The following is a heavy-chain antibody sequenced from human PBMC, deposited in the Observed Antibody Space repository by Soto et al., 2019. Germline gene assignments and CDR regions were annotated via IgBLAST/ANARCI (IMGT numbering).Heavy chain of an antibody. CDR1: GFTFNSYA. CDR2: ISGSGGST. J-gene: IGHJ6*03. V-gene: IGHV3-23*01. CDR3: AKDQSPGRYFFYYMDV. Sequence: GGSLRLSCVASGFTFNSYAMTWVRQAPGKGLEWVSGISGSGGSTDYADSVKGRFTISRDNSKNTLYLQMNSLRAEDTALYYCAKDQSPGRYFFYYMDVWGKGTTVTVSS.